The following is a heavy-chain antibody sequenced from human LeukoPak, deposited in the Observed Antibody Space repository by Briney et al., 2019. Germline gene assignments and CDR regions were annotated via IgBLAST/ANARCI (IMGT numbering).Heavy chain of an antibody. CDR1: GGSISSSSYY. D-gene: IGHD6-13*01. V-gene: IGHV4-39*07. CDR2: IYYSGST. CDR3: ARVYSSSWSAPFDY. Sequence: MASETLSLTCTVSGGSISSSSYYWGWIRQPPGKGLEWIGSIYYSGSTYYNPSLKSRVTISVDTSKNQFSLKLSSVTAADTAVYYCARVYSSSWSAPFDYWGQGTLVTVSS. J-gene: IGHJ4*02.